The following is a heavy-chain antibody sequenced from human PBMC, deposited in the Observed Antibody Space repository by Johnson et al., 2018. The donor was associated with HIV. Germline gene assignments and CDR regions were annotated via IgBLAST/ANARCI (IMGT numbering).Heavy chain of an antibody. CDR3: AKDSSVLLCFDI. V-gene: IGHV3-30*18. D-gene: IGHD3-10*01. J-gene: IGHJ3*02. CDR1: RLTLRSYG. CDR2: ISYDGSNK. Sequence: QVQLVESGGGVVQPGRSLRLSCAASRLTLRSYGMHWVRQAPGKGLEWVAVISYDGSNKYYADSVKGRFTISRDNSKNTLYLQMNSLRAEDTAVYYCAKDSSVLLCFDIWGQGTMVTVSS.